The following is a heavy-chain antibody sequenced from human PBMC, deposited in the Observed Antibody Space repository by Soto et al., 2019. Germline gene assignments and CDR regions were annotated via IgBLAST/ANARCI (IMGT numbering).Heavy chain of an antibody. CDR1: GYTFSGYY. CDR3: ARGGFTSDYGSGRERH. Sequence: QVQLVQSGAEVKKPGASVKVSCKASGYTFSGYYMHWVRQAPGQGLEWMGWINPNSGGTNYAQKFQGRVTMTRDTSISTAYMELSRLRSDDTAVYYCARGGFTSDYGSGRERHWGQGTLVTVSS. J-gene: IGHJ1*01. V-gene: IGHV1-2*02. D-gene: IGHD3-10*01. CDR2: INPNSGGT.